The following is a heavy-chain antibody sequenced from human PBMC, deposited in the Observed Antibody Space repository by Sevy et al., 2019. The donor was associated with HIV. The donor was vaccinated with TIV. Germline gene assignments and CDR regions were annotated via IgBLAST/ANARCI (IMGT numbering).Heavy chain of an antibody. CDR1: GFTYSDYY. J-gene: IGHJ6*02. Sequence: GGSLRLSCAASGFTYSDYYMSWIRQAPGRGLEWISYISSRGSTIYYADSVKGRFTISRDNAKNSLFLQMKSLRVEDTAVYYCARDCNSASCLWGLDVWGQGTTVTVSS. D-gene: IGHD2-2*01. CDR2: ISSRGSTI. V-gene: IGHV3-11*01. CDR3: ARDCNSASCLWGLDV.